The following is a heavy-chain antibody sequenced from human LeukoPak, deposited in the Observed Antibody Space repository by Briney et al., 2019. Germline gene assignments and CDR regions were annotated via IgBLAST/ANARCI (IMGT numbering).Heavy chain of an antibody. CDR3: ARGKYYFDY. CDR2: INHSGSS. J-gene: IGHJ4*02. Sequence: SETLSLTCAVYGGSFSGYYWSWIRQPPGKGLEWIGEINHSGSSNYNPSLKSRVTISVDTSKNQFSLKLSSVTAADTAVYYCARGKYYFDYWGQGTLVTVSS. V-gene: IGHV4-34*01. CDR1: GGSFSGYY.